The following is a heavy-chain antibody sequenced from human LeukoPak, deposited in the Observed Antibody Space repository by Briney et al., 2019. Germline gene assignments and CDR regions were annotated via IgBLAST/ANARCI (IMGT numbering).Heavy chain of an antibody. CDR2: INHSGST. V-gene: IGHV4-34*01. CDR1: GGSFSAYY. J-gene: IGHJ4*02. D-gene: IGHD5-24*01. Sequence: KPSETLSLTCAVYGGSFSAYYLTWIRQPPGKGLEWIGEINHSGSTNYNPSLKSRVTISVDTSKNQFSLKLSSVTAADTAVYYCARHRSGWLQSSFDYWGQGTLVTVSS. CDR3: ARHRSGWLQSSFDY.